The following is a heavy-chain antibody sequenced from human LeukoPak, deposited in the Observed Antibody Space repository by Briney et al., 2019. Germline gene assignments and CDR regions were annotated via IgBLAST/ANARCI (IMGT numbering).Heavy chain of an antibody. CDR1: GFTFSSYS. Sequence: PGGSLSFYGAGSGFTFSSYSRNWVRKAPGKGLVWVSSISSSSSYIYYADSVKGRFTISRDNAKNSLYLQMNSLRAEDTAVYYCARMTVSGRDNWFDPWGQGTLVTVSS. CDR2: ISSSSSYI. D-gene: IGHD6-19*01. V-gene: IGHV3-21*01. CDR3: ARMTVSGRDNWFDP. J-gene: IGHJ5*02.